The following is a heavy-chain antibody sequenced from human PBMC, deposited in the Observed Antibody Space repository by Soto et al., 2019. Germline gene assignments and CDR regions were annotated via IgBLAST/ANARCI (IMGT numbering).Heavy chain of an antibody. J-gene: IGHJ4*02. CDR1: GFTFSSYW. CDR2: IKQDGSEK. Sequence: GGSLRLSCAASGFTFSSYWMSWVRQAPGKGLEWVANIKQDGSEKYYVDSVKGRFTISRDNAKNSLYLQMNSLRAEDTAVYYCARELGDYGDPRLDYWGQGTLVTVSS. CDR3: ARELGDYGDPRLDY. V-gene: IGHV3-7*01. D-gene: IGHD4-17*01.